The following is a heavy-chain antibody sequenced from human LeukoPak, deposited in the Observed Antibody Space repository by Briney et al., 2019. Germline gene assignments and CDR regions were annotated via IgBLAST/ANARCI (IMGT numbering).Heavy chain of an antibody. CDR3: ARDLKVAVAGYYYYYGMDV. D-gene: IGHD6-19*01. CDR2: IYSGGST. CDR1: GFTVSSNY. J-gene: IGHJ6*02. V-gene: IGHV3-53*01. Sequence: GGSLRLSCAASGFTVSSNYMSWVRQAPGKGLEWVSVIYSGGSTYYADSVKGRFTISRDNSKNTLYLQMNSLRAEDTAVYYCARDLKVAVAGYYYYYGMDVWGQGTTVTVSS.